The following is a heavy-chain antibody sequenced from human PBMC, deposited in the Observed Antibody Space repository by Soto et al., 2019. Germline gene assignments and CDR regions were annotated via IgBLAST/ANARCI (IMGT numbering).Heavy chain of an antibody. Sequence: ASVKVSCKASGGTFSSYAISWVRQAPGQGLEWMGGIIPIFGTANYPQKFQGRVTITADESTSTAYMELSSLRSEDTAVYYCARDRWAYYYDSSGSARAFDIWGQGTMVTVSS. CDR2: IIPIFGTA. CDR3: ARDRWAYYYDSSGSARAFDI. D-gene: IGHD3-22*01. J-gene: IGHJ3*02. CDR1: GGTFSSYA. V-gene: IGHV1-69*13.